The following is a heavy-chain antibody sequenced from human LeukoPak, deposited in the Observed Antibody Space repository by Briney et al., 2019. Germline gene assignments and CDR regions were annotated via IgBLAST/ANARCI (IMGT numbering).Heavy chain of an antibody. CDR1: GYTFTGYY. CDR3: ARVTGYDFWSGYRLFDY. D-gene: IGHD3-3*01. J-gene: IGHJ4*02. Sequence: ASVKVSCKASGYTFTGYYMHWVRQAPGQGLEWMGWISAYNGNTNYAQKLQGRVTMTTDTSTSTAYMELRSLRSDDTAVYYCARVTGYDFWSGYRLFDYWGQGTLVTVSS. V-gene: IGHV1-18*04. CDR2: ISAYNGNT.